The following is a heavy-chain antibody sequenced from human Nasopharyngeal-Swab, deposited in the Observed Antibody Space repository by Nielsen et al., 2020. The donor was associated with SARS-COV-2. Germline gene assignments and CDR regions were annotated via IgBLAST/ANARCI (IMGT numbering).Heavy chain of an antibody. Sequence: GGSLRLSFAASGFTFSTYGMHWVRQAPGQGLEWVAFIRHDGSNKYYADSVKGRFIISRDNSKNTLYLQMNILRAEDTAVYYCAKDSSLVFRDYYDSSGSDYWGQGTLVTVSS. CDR2: IRHDGSNK. CDR1: GFTFSTYG. CDR3: AKDSSLVFRDYYDSSGSDY. D-gene: IGHD3-22*01. V-gene: IGHV3-30*02. J-gene: IGHJ4*02.